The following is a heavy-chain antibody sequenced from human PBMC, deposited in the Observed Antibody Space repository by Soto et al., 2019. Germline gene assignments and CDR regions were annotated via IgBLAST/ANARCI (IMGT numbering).Heavy chain of an antibody. CDR2: IYHSGST. Sequence: SETLSLTCAVSGGSISSSNWWSWVRQPPGKGLEWIGEIYHSGSTNYNPSLKSRVTISVDKSKNQFSLKLSSVTAADTAVYYSASRYYYDSSRFLDPWGQGTLVTVSS. CDR3: ASRYYYDSSRFLDP. D-gene: IGHD3-22*01. CDR1: GGSISSSNW. J-gene: IGHJ5*02. V-gene: IGHV4-4*02.